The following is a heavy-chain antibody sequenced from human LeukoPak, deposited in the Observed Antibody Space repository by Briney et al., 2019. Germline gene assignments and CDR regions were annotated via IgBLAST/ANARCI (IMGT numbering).Heavy chain of an antibody. Sequence: PSETLSLTCAVYGGSFSGYYWSWICQPPGKGLEWIGEINHSGSTNYNPSLKSRVTISVDTSKNQFSLKLSSVTAADTAVYYCARGPITMVRGVNPDYYYYGMDVWGQGTSVTVSS. CDR2: INHSGST. V-gene: IGHV4-34*01. CDR1: GGSFSGYY. CDR3: ARGPITMVRGVNPDYYYYGMDV. J-gene: IGHJ6*02. D-gene: IGHD3-10*01.